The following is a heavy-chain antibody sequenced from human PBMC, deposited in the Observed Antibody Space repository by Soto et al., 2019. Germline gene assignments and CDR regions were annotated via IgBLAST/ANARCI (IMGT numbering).Heavy chain of an antibody. J-gene: IGHJ4*02. Sequence: SETLSLTCTVSGGSISSYYWSWIRQPPGKGLEWIGYIYYSGSTNYNPSLKSRVTISVDTSKNQFSLKLSSVTAADTAVYYCARIGIYYYDSSGYYYYFDYWGQGTLVTVSS. D-gene: IGHD3-22*01. CDR1: GGSISSYY. CDR2: IYYSGST. CDR3: ARIGIYYYDSSGYYYYFDY. V-gene: IGHV4-59*08.